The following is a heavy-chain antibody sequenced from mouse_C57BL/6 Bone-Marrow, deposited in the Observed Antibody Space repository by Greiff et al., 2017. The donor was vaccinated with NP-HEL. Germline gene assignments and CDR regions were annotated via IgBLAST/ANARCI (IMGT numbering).Heavy chain of an antibody. D-gene: IGHD2-3*01. CDR3: ASGPDGYYLYYAMDY. J-gene: IGHJ4*01. CDR1: GYTFTSYW. CDR2: IDPSDSYT. Sequence: QVQLQQPGAELVRPGTSVKLSCKASGYTFTSYWMHWVKQRPGQGLEWIGVIDPSDSYTNYNQKFKGKATLTVDTSSSTAYMQLSSLTSEDSAVYYCASGPDGYYLYYAMDYWGQGTSVTVSS. V-gene: IGHV1-59*01.